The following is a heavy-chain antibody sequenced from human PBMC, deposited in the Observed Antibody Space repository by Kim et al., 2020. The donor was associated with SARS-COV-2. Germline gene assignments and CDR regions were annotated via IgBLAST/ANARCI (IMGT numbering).Heavy chain of an antibody. CDR1: GGSFSGYY. CDR2: INHSGST. V-gene: IGHV4-34*01. Sequence: SETLSLTCAVYGGSFSGYYWSWIRQPPGKGLEWIGEINHSGSTNYNPSLKSRVTISVDTSKNQFSLKLSSVTAADTAVYYCARRPKPGIAAAGTFAFDYWGQGTLVTVSS. D-gene: IGHD6-13*01. CDR3: ARRPKPGIAAAGTFAFDY. J-gene: IGHJ4*02.